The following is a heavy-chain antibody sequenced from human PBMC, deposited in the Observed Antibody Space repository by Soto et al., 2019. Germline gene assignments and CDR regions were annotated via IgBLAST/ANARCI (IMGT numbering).Heavy chain of an antibody. CDR3: ARRYCSGGSCRRDSENWFDP. D-gene: IGHD2-15*01. J-gene: IGHJ5*02. CDR2: INHSGST. V-gene: IGHV4-34*01. Sequence: SEPLSLTCAVYGGSFSGYYWSWIRQPPGKGLEWIGEINHSGSTNYNPSLKSRVTISVDTSKNQFSLKLSSVTAADTAVYYCARRYCSGGSCRRDSENWFDPWGQGTLVTVSS. CDR1: GGSFSGYY.